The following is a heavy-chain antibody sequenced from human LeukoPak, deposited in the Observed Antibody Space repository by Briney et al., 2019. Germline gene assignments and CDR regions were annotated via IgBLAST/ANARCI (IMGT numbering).Heavy chain of an antibody. V-gene: IGHV3-30-3*01. CDR2: ISYDGSNK. Sequence: GGSLRLSCAASGFTFSSYAMSWVRQAPGKGLEWVAVISYDGSNKYYADSVKGRFTISRDNSKNTLYLQMNSLRAEDTAVYYCARDKFEEQQPHFDYWGQGTLVTVSS. J-gene: IGHJ4*02. D-gene: IGHD6-13*01. CDR3: ARDKFEEQQPHFDY. CDR1: GFTFSSYA.